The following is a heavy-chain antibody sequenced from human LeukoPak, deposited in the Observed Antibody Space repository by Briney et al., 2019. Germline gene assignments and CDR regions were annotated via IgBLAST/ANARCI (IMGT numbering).Heavy chain of an antibody. D-gene: IGHD3-22*01. V-gene: IGHV7-4-1*02. CDR3: ARDRVNYDSSGYLLGY. CDR2: IHPSTGNP. CDR1: GYTFTNYA. J-gene: IGHJ4*02. Sequence: ASVKVSCKAPGYTFTNYAMNWVRQAPGQGLEWMGWIHPSTGNPTYAQGFTGRFVFSLDTSVSTAYLQISSLKAEDTAVYYCARDRVNYDSSGYLLGYWGQGTLVTVSS.